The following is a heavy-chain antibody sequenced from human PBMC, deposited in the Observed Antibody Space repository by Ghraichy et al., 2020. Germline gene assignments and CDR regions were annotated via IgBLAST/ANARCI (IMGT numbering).Heavy chain of an antibody. V-gene: IGHV3-74*01. CDR1: GLTVNSRW. J-gene: IGHJ4*02. D-gene: IGHD1-26*01. Sequence: LSLTCEASGLTVNSRWMHWVRQGPGTGLVWVSLIKIDGTTTYADSVRGRFTFSRDNARNTMYLQMNSLRVEDTPVYYCATDWSYSLDHWCQGTLVTVSS. CDR2: IKIDGTT. CDR3: ATDWSYSLDH.